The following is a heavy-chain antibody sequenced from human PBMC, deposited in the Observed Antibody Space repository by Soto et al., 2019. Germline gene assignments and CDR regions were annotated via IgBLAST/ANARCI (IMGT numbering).Heavy chain of an antibody. CDR3: VRDGSGNLYLNWLDP. CDR1: GFTFSSYS. J-gene: IGHJ5*02. Sequence: RGSLRLSCAASGFTFSSYSMNWVRQAPGKGLEWISYISSHSSTLYYADSVKGRFTISRDNAGNSVYLQMNSLRDEDTAVYYCVRDGSGNLYLNWLDPWGEGTLVTV. D-gene: IGHD6-19*01. CDR2: ISSHSSTL. V-gene: IGHV3-48*02.